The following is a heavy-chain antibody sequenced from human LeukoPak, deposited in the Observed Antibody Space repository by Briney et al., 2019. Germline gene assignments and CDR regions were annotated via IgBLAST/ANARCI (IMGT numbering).Heavy chain of an antibody. Sequence: GGSLRLSCAASGFTVSSNYMSWVRQAPGKGLEWVSVIYSGGSTYYADSVKGRFTISRDNSKNTLYLQMNSLRAEDTAVYYCASDSGSYEGYFDYWGQGTLVTVSS. J-gene: IGHJ4*02. D-gene: IGHD1-26*01. CDR3: ASDSGSYEGYFDY. CDR2: IYSGGST. CDR1: GFTVSSNY. V-gene: IGHV3-53*01.